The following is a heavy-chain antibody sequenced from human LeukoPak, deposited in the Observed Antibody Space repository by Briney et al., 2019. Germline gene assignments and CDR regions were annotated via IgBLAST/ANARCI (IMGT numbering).Heavy chain of an antibody. D-gene: IGHD3-10*01. Sequence: GASVKVSCKASEYTFTSYAMHWVRQAPGQRLEWMGWINAGNGNTKYSQKFQGRVTITRDTSASTAYMELSSLRSEDTAVYYCARGVGYGSGSYSDYWGQGTLVTVSS. J-gene: IGHJ4*02. CDR1: EYTFTSYA. CDR2: INAGNGNT. V-gene: IGHV1-3*01. CDR3: ARGVGYGSGSYSDY.